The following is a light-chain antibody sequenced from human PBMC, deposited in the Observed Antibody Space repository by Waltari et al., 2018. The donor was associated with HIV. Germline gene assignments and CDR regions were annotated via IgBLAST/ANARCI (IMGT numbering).Light chain of an antibody. V-gene: IGKV2-28*01. J-gene: IGKJ4*01. CDR3: MQAQQTPT. CDR1: PSLLHSNGYNS. Sequence: DIVMTQSPLSLPVTPGEPASISCRSSPSLLHSNGYNSLDWYLQKPGQSPQLLCYLGSNRAAGVPDRFSGSGSCTDFTLKINRVEADDVGVYYCMQAQQTPTFGGGTKVEI. CDR2: LGS.